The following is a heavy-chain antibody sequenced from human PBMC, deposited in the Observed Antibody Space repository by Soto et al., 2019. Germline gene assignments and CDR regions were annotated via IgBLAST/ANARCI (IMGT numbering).Heavy chain of an antibody. CDR3: ARRREYSSSPDYYYYYMDV. J-gene: IGHJ6*03. D-gene: IGHD6-6*01. Sequence: SETLSLTCTVSGGSISSYYWSWIRQPPGKGLEWIGYIYYSGSTNYNPSLKSRVTISVDTSKNQFSLKLSSVTAADTAVYYCARRREYSSSPDYYYYYMDVWGKGTTVTVSS. V-gene: IGHV4-59*08. CDR1: GGSISSYY. CDR2: IYYSGST.